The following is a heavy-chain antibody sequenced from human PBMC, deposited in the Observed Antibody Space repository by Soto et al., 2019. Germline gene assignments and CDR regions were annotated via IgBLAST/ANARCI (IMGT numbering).Heavy chain of an antibody. V-gene: IGHV4-59*01. Sequence: PSETLSLTCTVSGGSISSYYWSWIRQPPGKGLEWIGYIYYSGSTNYNPSLKSRVTISVDTSKNQFSLKLSSVTAADTAVYYCARVGAMVRGIDYWGQGTLVTVSS. CDR2: IYYSGST. CDR1: GGSISSYY. CDR3: ARVGAMVRGIDY. J-gene: IGHJ4*02. D-gene: IGHD3-10*01.